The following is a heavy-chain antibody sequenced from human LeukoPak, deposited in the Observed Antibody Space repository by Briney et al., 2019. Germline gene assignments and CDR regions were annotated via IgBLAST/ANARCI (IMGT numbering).Heavy chain of an antibody. V-gene: IGHV4-59*01. D-gene: IGHD6-13*01. CDR2: SYYTGST. J-gene: IGHJ4*02. CDR1: GGSIHGYF. CDR3: TRGSSWGLDY. Sequence: SSETLSLTCSVSGGSIHGYFWHWIRQTPGKGLEWLGYSYYTGSTHYNPSLKNRVTMSVDTSKNQFSLKLSSVSAADTAIYYCTRGSSWGLDYWGQRTLVTVSS.